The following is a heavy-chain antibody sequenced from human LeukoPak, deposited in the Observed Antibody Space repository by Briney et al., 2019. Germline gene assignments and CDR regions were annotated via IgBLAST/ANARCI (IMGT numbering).Heavy chain of an antibody. D-gene: IGHD3-22*01. CDR2: ISWNSGSI. V-gene: IGHV3-9*01. Sequence: QAGGSLRLSCAASGFTFDDYAMHWVRQAPGKGLEGVSGISWNSGSIGYADSVKGRFTISRDNAKNSLYLQMNSLRAEDTALYYCAKDIYYDSSGHFDYWGQGTLVTVSS. J-gene: IGHJ4*02. CDR1: GFTFDDYA. CDR3: AKDIYYDSSGHFDY.